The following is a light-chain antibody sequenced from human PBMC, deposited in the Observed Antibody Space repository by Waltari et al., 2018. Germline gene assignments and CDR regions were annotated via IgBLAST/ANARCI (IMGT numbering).Light chain of an antibody. J-gene: IGKJ1*01. CDR2: GAS. CDR3: QHYVRLPAT. V-gene: IGKV3-20*01. CDR1: QSVGKF. Sequence: EIVLTQSPGTLSWSPGERATPPCWASQSVGKFLAWYQQKPGQAPRLLIYGASSRATGIPDRFSGSGSGTDFSLTINRLEPEDFAVYYCQHYVRLPATFGQGTKVEI.